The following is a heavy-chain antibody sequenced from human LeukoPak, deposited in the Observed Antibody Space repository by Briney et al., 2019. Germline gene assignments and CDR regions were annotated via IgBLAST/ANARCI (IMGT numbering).Heavy chain of an antibody. CDR2: ISYSGST. Sequence: PSETLSLTCTVSGGSISSSSYYWGWIRQPPGKGLEWIGYISYSGSTNYNPPLKSRVTISVDTSRNQFSLKLTSVTAADTAVYYCARVGYSAYDIYLDYWGQGTLVTVSS. D-gene: IGHD5-12*01. CDR1: GGSISSSSYY. J-gene: IGHJ4*02. CDR3: ARVGYSAYDIYLDY. V-gene: IGHV4-61*05.